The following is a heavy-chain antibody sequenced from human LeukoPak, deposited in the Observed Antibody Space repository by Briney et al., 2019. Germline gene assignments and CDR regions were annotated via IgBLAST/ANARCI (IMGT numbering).Heavy chain of an antibody. V-gene: IGHV4-59*01. D-gene: IGHD3-10*01. Sequence: SETLSLTCTVSGGSISSYYWSWIRQPPGKGLEWIGYIYYSGSTNYNPSLKSRVTISVDTSKNQFSLKLSSVTAADTAVYYCARWRGGSGSYRGYYFGYWGQGTLVTVSS. J-gene: IGHJ4*02. CDR1: GGSISSYY. CDR3: ARWRGGSGSYRGYYFGY. CDR2: IYYSGST.